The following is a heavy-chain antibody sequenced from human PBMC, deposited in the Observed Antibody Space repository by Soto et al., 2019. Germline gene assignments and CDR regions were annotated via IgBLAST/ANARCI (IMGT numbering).Heavy chain of an antibody. CDR1: GYTITELS. V-gene: IGHV1-24*01. CDR2: FEPEYGQP. J-gene: IGHJ6*02. D-gene: IGHD1-1*01. CDR3: TSIEGTEV. Sequence: ASVNVSCKVSGYTITELSMQWVRQAPGKGLEWMGGFEPEYGQPKYAHKLQGRVTMTEDASTDTAYMELSSLTYEDTAVYYCTSIEGTEVWGQGSKVSVSS.